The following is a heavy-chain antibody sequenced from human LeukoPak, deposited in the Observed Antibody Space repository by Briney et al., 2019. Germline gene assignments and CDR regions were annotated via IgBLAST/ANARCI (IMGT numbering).Heavy chain of an antibody. D-gene: IGHD6-25*01. J-gene: IGHJ4*02. CDR1: GYTFNTYG. CDR2: ISTYNGDV. CDR3: LRDAQRPRLTPDY. V-gene: IGHV1-18*01. Sequence: GDSVTVSCKASGYTFNTYGISWVRQAPGQGLEWMGWISTYNGDVNYVQSLQGRVTLTTDTSTSTAYMELMSLRSDDTAVYYCLRDAQRPRLTPDYWGQGTLVTVSS.